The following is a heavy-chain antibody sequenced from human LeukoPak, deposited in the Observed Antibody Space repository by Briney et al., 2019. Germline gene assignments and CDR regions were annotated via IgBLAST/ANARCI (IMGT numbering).Heavy chain of an antibody. CDR3: ARDSLGARYGFVQVFDY. D-gene: IGHD4-17*01. CDR1: GFTFSSYS. Sequence: GGSLRLSCAASGFTFSSYSMNWVRQAPGKGLEWVSYISSSSSTIYYADSVKGRFTISRDNAKNSLYLQMNSLRAEDTAVYYCARDSLGARYGFVQVFDYWGQGTLVTVSS. V-gene: IGHV3-48*01. J-gene: IGHJ4*02. CDR2: ISSSSSTI.